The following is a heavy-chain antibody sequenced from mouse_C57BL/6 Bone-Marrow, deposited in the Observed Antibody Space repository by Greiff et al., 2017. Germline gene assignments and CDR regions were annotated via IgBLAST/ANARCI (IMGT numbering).Heavy chain of an antibody. J-gene: IGHJ2*01. CDR3: ARGPLFITTVVEDY. CDR1: GYTFTSYW. CDR2: IYPGSVST. Sequence: QVQLQQPGAELVKPGASVKMSCKASGYTFTSYWITWVKQRPGQGLEWIGDIYPGSVSTNYNEKFKSKATLTVDTSSSTAYMQLSSLTSEDSAVYYCARGPLFITTVVEDYWGQGTTLTVSS. D-gene: IGHD1-1*01. V-gene: IGHV1-55*01.